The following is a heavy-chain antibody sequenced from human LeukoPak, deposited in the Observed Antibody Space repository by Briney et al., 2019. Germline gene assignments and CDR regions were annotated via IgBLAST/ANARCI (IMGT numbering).Heavy chain of an antibody. CDR1: GFTFTKAW. V-gene: IGHV3-15*01. CDR3: TTDGGIGPSPIFDY. D-gene: IGHD6-13*01. CDR2: IKSKRGGGTT. Sequence: PGGSLRLSCAASGFTFTKAWMSWVRQAPGKGLEWVGRIKSKRGGGTTDYAATVQGKFAVSRDDSQNTVYLQMNSLKTADTAVYYCTTDGGIGPSPIFDYWGQGTLLAVSS. J-gene: IGHJ4*02.